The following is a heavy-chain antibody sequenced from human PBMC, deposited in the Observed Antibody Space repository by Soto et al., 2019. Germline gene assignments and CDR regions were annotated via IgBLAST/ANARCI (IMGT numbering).Heavy chain of an antibody. CDR3: TKDGSGHPYYSDN. CDR2: IYHSGRT. D-gene: IGHD3-3*01. Sequence: SETLSLTCAVSGGSISSNNWWCWVRQAPGKGLEWIGEIYHSGRTSYNPSLRSRVTMSVDKSKNQFSLIVTSVTAADTAVYYCTKDGSGHPYYSDNWGPGTLVTVSS. CDR1: GGSISSNNW. V-gene: IGHV4-4*02. J-gene: IGHJ4*02.